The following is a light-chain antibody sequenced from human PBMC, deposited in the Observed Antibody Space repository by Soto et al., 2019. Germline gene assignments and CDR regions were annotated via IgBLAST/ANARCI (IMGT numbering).Light chain of an antibody. CDR2: EGS. Sequence: HCALTRPASGSGSPGQSSPISCTGTSSDVGSYNLVSWYQQHPGKAPKIMIYEGSKRPSGVSNRFSGSKSGNTASLTISGLQAEDEADYYCCSYAGSSTFFYVFGTGTKVT. CDR3: CSYAGSSTFFYV. CDR1: SSDVGSYNL. V-gene: IGLV2-23*03. J-gene: IGLJ1*01.